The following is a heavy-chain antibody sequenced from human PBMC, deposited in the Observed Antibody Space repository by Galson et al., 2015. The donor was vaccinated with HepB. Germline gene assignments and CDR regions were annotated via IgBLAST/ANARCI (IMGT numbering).Heavy chain of an antibody. CDR3: ARGRIMYGSGPQLI. CDR2: INHSGNV. Sequence: SETLSLTCTIYDASFSGYSWSWIRQAPGKGLEWIGEINHSGNVNNPPLNSRVTMSVDTSKNQFSLKLTSVTAADTAVYYCARGRIMYGSGPQLIWGQGNLVTVSS. D-gene: IGHD3-10*01. J-gene: IGHJ4*02. CDR1: DASFSGYS. V-gene: IGHV4-34*01.